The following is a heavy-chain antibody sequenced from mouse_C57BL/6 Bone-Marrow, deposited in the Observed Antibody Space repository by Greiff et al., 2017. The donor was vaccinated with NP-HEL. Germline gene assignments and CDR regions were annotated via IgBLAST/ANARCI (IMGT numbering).Heavy chain of an antibody. CDR1: GFTFSDYY. J-gene: IGHJ1*03. CDR3: ARVGTTVVNWYFDV. Sequence: EVKLVESEGGLVQPGSSMKLSCTASGFTFSDYYMAWVRQVPEKGLEWVANINYDGSSTYYLDSLKSRFIISRDNAKNILYLQMSSLKSEDTATYYCARVGTTVVNWYFDVWGTGTTVTVSS. CDR2: INYDGSST. V-gene: IGHV5-16*01. D-gene: IGHD1-1*01.